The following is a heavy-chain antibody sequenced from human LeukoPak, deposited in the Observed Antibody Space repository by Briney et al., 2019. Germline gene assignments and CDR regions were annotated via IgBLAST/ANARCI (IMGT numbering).Heavy chain of an antibody. CDR3: ARATGKDILTGRKLDC. CDR1: GGTFSSYA. V-gene: IGHV1-69*13. Sequence: GASVKVSCKASGGTFSSYAISWVRQAPGQGLEWMGGIIPIFGTANYAQKFQGRVTITADESTSTAYMELSSLRSEDTAVYYCARATGKDILTGRKLDCWGQGTLVSVSS. J-gene: IGHJ4*02. CDR2: IIPIFGTA. D-gene: IGHD3-9*01.